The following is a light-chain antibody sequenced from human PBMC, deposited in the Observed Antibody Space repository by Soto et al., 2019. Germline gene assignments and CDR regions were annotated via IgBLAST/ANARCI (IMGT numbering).Light chain of an antibody. J-gene: IGLJ2*01. CDR3: QTWDTGCSVV. CDR2: VNSDGSH. V-gene: IGLV4-69*01. Sequence: QPVLTQSPSASASLGASVKLTCTLSSGHSNYAIAWHQQQPEKGPRYLMKVNSDGSHNKGDGIPDRFSGSSSGAERYLTISSLQSEDEADYYCQTWDTGCSVVFGGGTKLTVL. CDR1: SGHSNYA.